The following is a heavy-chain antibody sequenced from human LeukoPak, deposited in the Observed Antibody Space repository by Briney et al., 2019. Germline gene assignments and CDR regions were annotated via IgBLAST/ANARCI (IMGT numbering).Heavy chain of an antibody. V-gene: IGHV3-21*01. J-gene: IGHJ6*03. CDR2: ISSSSSYI. Sequence: PGGSLRLSCAASGFTVSNNYMGWVRQAPGKGLEWVSSISSSSSYIYYADSVKGRFTISRDNAKKSVYLQMNSLRAEDTAVYYCARAYSERYGLGYYYMDVWGKGTTVTISS. CDR1: GFTVSNNY. CDR3: ARAYSERYGLGYYYMDV. D-gene: IGHD1-26*01.